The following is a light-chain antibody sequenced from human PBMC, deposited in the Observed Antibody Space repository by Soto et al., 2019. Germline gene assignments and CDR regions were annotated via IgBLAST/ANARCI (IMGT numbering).Light chain of an antibody. V-gene: IGKV1-39*01. CDR3: QQSYSTPRT. J-gene: IGKJ1*01. Sequence: DIQVTQSPSSLSASVGARVTITCRASQNINRYLNWYQQEPGKAPKLLIFRASSLQSGVPSRFSGSGSGTEFSLTISSLRPEDSATYYCQQSYSTPRTFGQGTKVDIK. CDR2: RAS. CDR1: QNINRY.